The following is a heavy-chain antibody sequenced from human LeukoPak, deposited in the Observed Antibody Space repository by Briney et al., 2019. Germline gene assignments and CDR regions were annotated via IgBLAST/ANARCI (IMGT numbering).Heavy chain of an antibody. CDR2: INHSGST. J-gene: IGHJ4*02. D-gene: IGHD4-17*01. V-gene: IGHV4-34*01. CDR1: GGSFSGYY. Sequence: SETLSLTCAVYGGSFSGYYWSWIRQPPGKGLEWIGEINHSGSTNYNPSLKSRVTISVDTSKNQFSLKLSSVTAADTAVYYCAGQHHDYGDYGLRAFDYWGQGTLVTVSS. CDR3: AGQHHDYGDYGLRAFDY.